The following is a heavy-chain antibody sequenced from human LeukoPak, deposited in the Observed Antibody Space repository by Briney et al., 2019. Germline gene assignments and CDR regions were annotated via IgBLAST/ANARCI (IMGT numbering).Heavy chain of an antibody. V-gene: IGHV4-34*01. CDR3: RGEARGVIPTRYYFDY. Sequence: SETLSLTCAVYGGSFSGYYWSWIRQPPGKGLEWIGEINHSGSTNYNPSLKSRVTISVDTSKNQFSLKLSSVTAADTAVYYCRGEARGVIPTRYYFDYWGQGTLVTVSS. D-gene: IGHD3-10*01. J-gene: IGHJ4*02. CDR2: INHSGST. CDR1: GGSFSGYY.